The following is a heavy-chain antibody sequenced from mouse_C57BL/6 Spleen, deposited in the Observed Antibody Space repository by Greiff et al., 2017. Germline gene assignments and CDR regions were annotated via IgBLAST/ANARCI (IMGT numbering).Heavy chain of an antibody. CDR1: GFTFSDYY. D-gene: IGHD2-1*01. CDR3: AREGFYGNYYYYAMDY. CDR2: INYDGSST. V-gene: IGHV5-16*01. Sequence: DVKLVESEGGLVQPGSSMKLSCTASGFTFSDYYMAWVRQVPEKGLEWVANINYDGSSTYYLDSLKSRFIISRDNAKNILYLQMSSLKSEDTATYYCAREGFYGNYYYYAMDYWGQGTSVTVSS. J-gene: IGHJ4*01.